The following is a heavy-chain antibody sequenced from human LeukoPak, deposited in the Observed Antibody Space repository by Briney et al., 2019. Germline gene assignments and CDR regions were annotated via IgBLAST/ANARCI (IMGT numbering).Heavy chain of an antibody. J-gene: IGHJ4*02. CDR1: GFTFSSYW. V-gene: IGHV3-74*01. D-gene: IGHD3-22*01. CDR3: ARSGWPYYFDY. Sequence: GGSLRLSCAASGFTFSSYWMHWVRQAPGKGLVWVSRNHSDGSSTSYADSVRGRFTISRDDAKSTLYLQMNSLRAEDTAVYYCARSGWPYYFDYWGQGTLVTVSS. CDR2: NHSDGSST.